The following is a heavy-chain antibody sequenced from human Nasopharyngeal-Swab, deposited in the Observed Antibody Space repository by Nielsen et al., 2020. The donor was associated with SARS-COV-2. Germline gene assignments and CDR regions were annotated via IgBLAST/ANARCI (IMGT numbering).Heavy chain of an antibody. J-gene: IGHJ5*02. CDR2: ISYDGSNK. Sequence: VRQAPGKGLEWVAVISYDGSNKYYADSVKGRFTISRDNSKNTLYLQMYSLRAEDTAVYYCAKDQSINWFDPWGQGTLVTVSS. CDR3: AKDQSINWFDP. V-gene: IGHV3-30*18. D-gene: IGHD2-21*01.